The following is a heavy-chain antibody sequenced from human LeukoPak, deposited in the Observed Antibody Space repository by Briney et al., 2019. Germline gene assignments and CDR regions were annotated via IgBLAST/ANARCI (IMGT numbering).Heavy chain of an antibody. D-gene: IGHD6-19*01. J-gene: IGHJ4*02. CDR2: ICSTVSTI. V-gene: IGHV3-48*03. Sequence: GGSLRLSCAASGFTFSSYEMNWVCQAPGEGLEWVSYICSTVSTIYYADSVKGRFTISRDNAKNSLYLQMNSLRAEDTAVYYCARDLSSGWYLSSASYYFDYWGQGTLVTVSS. CDR3: ARDLSSGWYLSSASYYFDY. CDR1: GFTFSSYE.